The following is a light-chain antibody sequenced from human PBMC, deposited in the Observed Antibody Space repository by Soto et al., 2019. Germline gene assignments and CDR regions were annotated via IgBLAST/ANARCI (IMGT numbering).Light chain of an antibody. CDR3: SSYTSSSTRV. CDR2: DVS. CDR1: SSDVGGYDY. J-gene: IGLJ2*01. V-gene: IGLV2-14*01. Sequence: QSALTQPASVSGSPGQSITISCTGTSSDVGGYDYVSWYQQHPGKAPKLMIYDVSNRPSGVSNRFSGSKSGNTASLTISGLEADDEADYCCSSYTSSSTRVFGGGTKLTVL.